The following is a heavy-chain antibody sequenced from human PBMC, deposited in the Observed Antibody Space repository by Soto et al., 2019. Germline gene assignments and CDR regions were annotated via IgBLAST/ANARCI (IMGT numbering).Heavy chain of an antibody. CDR1: GGTFSSYA. J-gene: IGHJ6*02. CDR2: IIPIFGTA. CDR3: ALHYGSGSNYYYYGMDV. D-gene: IGHD3-10*01. V-gene: IGHV1-69*12. Sequence: QVQLVQSGAEVKKPGSSVKVSCKASGGTFSSYAISWVRQAPGQGLEWMGGIIPIFGTADYAQNFQGRVTITAEESTSTAYMELSSLRSEDTAVYYCALHYGSGSNYYYYGMDVWGQGTTVTVSS.